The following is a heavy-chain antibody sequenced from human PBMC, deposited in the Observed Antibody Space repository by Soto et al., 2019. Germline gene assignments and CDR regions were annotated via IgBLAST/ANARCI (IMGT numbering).Heavy chain of an antibody. Sequence: PGGSLRLSCAASGFTFSSYPMSWVRQAPGKGLEWVSAISGSGGSTYYADSVKGRFTISRDNSKNTLYLQMNSLRAEDTAVYYCARVGRQYYYGMDVWGQGTTVTVSS. J-gene: IGHJ6*02. CDR1: GFTFSSYP. CDR2: ISGSGGST. D-gene: IGHD3-10*01. CDR3: ARVGRQYYYGMDV. V-gene: IGHV3-23*01.